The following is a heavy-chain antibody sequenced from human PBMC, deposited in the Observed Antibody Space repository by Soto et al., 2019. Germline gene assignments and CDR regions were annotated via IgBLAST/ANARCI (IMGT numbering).Heavy chain of an antibody. Sequence: SETPSLTCPVSGGSINNSSYYLGLNRQPPGKGLEWIGSIYYSGSTYYNPSLKSRVTISVDTSKNQFSLKLSSVTAADTAVYYCASLKGQTYYMDVWGKGTTVTVSS. CDR2: IYYSGST. J-gene: IGHJ6*03. CDR1: GGSINNSSYY. V-gene: IGHV4-39*01. CDR3: ASLKGQTYYMDV.